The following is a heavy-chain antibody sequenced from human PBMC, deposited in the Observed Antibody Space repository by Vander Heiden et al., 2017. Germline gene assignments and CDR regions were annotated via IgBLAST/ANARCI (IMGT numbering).Heavy chain of an antibody. CDR1: GFPFSSYG. J-gene: IGHJ4*02. D-gene: IGHD4-4*01. CDR2: ISYDGSNK. Sequence: QVQLVESGGGVVQPGRSLRLSCAASGFPFSSYGMHWVRQAPGKGLEWVAVISYDGSNKYYADSVKGRFTISRDNSKNTLYLQMNSLRAEDTAVYYCAKTTVTKEGIDYWGQGTLVTVSS. V-gene: IGHV3-30*18. CDR3: AKTTVTKEGIDY.